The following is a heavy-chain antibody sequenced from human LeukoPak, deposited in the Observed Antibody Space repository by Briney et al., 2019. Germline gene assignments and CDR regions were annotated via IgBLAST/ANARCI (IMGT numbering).Heavy chain of an antibody. V-gene: IGHV4-38-2*02. J-gene: IGHJ3*02. CDR2: MYHSGST. CDR3: ARKSVAVRDAFDI. D-gene: IGHD6-19*01. CDR1: GYSISSGYY. Sequence: SETLSLTCTVSGYSISSGYYWGWIRQPPGKGLECIGTMYHSGSTFYNPSLKSRVTISVDTSKNQFSLKLNSVTAADTAVYYCARKSVAVRDAFDIWGQGTMVTVSS.